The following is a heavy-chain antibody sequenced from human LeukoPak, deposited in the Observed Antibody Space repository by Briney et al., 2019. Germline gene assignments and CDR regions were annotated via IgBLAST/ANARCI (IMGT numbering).Heavy chain of an antibody. CDR2: INSSGGST. CDR3: ARAGPKKDIRY. CDR1: GYTFISYD. D-gene: IGHD2-15*01. Sequence: ASVKVSCKASGYTFISYDMHWVRQAPGQGLEWMGIINSSGGSTSYAQKFQGRVTMTRDTSTSTVYMELSSLRFEDTAVYYCARAGPKKDIRYWGQGTLVTVSS. V-gene: IGHV1-46*01. J-gene: IGHJ4*02.